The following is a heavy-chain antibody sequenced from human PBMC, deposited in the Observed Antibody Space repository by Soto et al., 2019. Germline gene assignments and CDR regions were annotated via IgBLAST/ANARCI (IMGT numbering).Heavy chain of an antibody. J-gene: IGHJ3*02. V-gene: IGHV1-2*02. D-gene: IGHD2-15*01. CDR1: GYTFTGYY. CDR3: ARDDRYCSGGSCYSLRAFDI. Sequence: ASVKVSCKASGYTFTGYYMHWVRQAPGQGLEWMGWINPNSGGTNYAQKFQGRVTLTRDTSISTAYMELSRLRSDDTAVYYCARDDRYCSGGSCYSLRAFDIWGQGTMVTVSS. CDR2: INPNSGGT.